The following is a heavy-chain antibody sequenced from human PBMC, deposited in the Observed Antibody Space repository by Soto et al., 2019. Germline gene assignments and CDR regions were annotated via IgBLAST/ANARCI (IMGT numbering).Heavy chain of an antibody. D-gene: IGHD6-6*01. V-gene: IGHV3-23*01. CDR2: ISGSDGST. CDR3: AKRSSSSTFDY. J-gene: IGHJ4*02. CDR1: GFTFSSYA. Sequence: EVQLLESGGGLVQPGESLRLSCAASGFTFSSYAMSWVRQAPGKGLEWVSVISGSDGSTYYADSVKGRFTISRDNSKNTLYLQMNSLRAEDTAVYHCAKRSSSSTFDYWGQGTLVTVSS.